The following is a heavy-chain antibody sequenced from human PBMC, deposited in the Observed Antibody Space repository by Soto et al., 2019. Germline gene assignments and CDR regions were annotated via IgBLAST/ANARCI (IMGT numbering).Heavy chain of an antibody. CDR1: GGSISSGGYS. CDR3: ARGEWSASPPLPDPAYYFDY. CDR2: IYHSGST. J-gene: IGHJ4*02. Sequence: SETLSLTCAVSGGSISSGGYSWSWIRQPPGKGLEWIGYIYHSGSTYYNPSLKSRVTISVDRSKNQFSLKLSSVTAADTAVYYCARGEWSASPPLPDPAYYFDYWGQGTLVTVSS. D-gene: IGHD2-8*01. V-gene: IGHV4-30-2*01.